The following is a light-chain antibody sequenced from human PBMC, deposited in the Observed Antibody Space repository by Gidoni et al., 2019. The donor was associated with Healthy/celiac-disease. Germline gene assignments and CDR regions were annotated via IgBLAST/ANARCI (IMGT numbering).Light chain of an antibody. Sequence: IVMPQSPLSLPVPPGEPASISCRSSQSLLHSNGYNYLDWYLQKPGQSPQLLIYLGSNRASGVPDRFSGSGSGTDFTLKISRVEAEDVGVYDCMQALQTPRTFGQGTKLEIK. CDR1: QSLLHSNGYNY. CDR3: MQALQTPRT. J-gene: IGKJ2*01. CDR2: LGS. V-gene: IGKV2-28*01.